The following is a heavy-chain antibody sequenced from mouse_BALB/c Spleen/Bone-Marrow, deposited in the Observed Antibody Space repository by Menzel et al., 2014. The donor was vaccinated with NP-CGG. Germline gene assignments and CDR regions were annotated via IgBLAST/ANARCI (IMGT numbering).Heavy chain of an antibody. J-gene: IGHJ4*01. Sequence: VTVVESGPGLVAPSQSPSITCTVSGFSLTSYGVHWVRQPPGKGLEWLGVTWAGGSTNYNSALMSRLSISKDNSKRQGFLKMNSLQTDDTAMYYCARGYYYGSTYYYAMDYWGQGTSVTVSS. CDR1: GFSLTSYG. CDR3: ARGYYYGSTYYYAMDY. V-gene: IGHV2-9*02. D-gene: IGHD1-1*01. CDR2: TWAGGST.